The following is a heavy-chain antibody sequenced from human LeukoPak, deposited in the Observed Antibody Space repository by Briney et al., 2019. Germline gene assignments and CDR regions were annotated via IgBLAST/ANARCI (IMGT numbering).Heavy chain of an antibody. J-gene: IGHJ6*03. CDR2: INPNSGGT. Sequence: AASVNVSCKASRYTFTGYYMPWVRRAPGQGLEWMGWINPNSGGTNDAQKFQGRVTMTRDTSISTAYMELSRLRSDDTAVYYCARGGLVVTGIPYYYYYMDVWGKGTSVTVSS. D-gene: IGHD2-21*01. V-gene: IGHV1-2*02. CDR1: RYTFTGYY. CDR3: ARGGLVVTGIPYYYYYMDV.